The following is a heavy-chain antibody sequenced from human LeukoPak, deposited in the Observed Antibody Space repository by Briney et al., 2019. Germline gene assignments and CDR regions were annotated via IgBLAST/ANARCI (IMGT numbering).Heavy chain of an antibody. D-gene: IGHD4-17*01. J-gene: IGHJ6*02. CDR3: ARARGDYGDYDGMDV. CDR1: GFTFSSYG. CDR2: ISGSGGST. V-gene: IGHV3-23*01. Sequence: GGSLRLSCAASGFTFSSYGMHWVRQAPGKGLEWVSAISGSGGSTYYADSVKGRFTISRDNSKNTLYLQMNSLRAEDTAVYYCARARGDYGDYDGMDVWGQGTTVTVSS.